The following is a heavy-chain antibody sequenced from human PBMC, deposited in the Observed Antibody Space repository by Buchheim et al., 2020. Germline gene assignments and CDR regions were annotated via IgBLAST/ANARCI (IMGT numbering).Heavy chain of an antibody. D-gene: IGHD5-18*01. V-gene: IGHV3-30*02. CDR3: AKDSENSGYSYGSIDY. CDR1: GFTFSSYG. Sequence: QVQLVESGGGVVQPGRSLRLSCAASGFTFSSYGMHWVRQAPGKGLAWVAFIRYDGSNKYYADSVKGRFTISRDNSKNTLYLQMNSLRAEDTAVYYCAKDSENSGYSYGSIDYWGQGTL. J-gene: IGHJ4*02. CDR2: IRYDGSNK.